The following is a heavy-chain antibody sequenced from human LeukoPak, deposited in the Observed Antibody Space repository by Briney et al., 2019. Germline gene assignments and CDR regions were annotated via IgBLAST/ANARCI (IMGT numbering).Heavy chain of an antibody. J-gene: IGHJ4*02. D-gene: IGHD6-19*01. CDR2: IYYSGST. CDR1: GGSISSGGYY. CDR3: ARAGTILFDY. V-gene: IGHV4-31*03. Sequence: SETLSLTCTVSGGSISSGGYYWSWIRQHPGKGLEWIGYIYYSGSTYYNPSLKSRVTILVDTSKNQFSLKLSSVTAADTAVYYCARAGTILFDYWGQGTLVTVSS.